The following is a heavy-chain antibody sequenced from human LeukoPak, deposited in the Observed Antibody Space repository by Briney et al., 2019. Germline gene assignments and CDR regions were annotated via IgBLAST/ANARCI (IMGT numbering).Heavy chain of an antibody. CDR2: VNPNSGGT. Sequence: GASVKVSCKASGYAFTGYYLHWVRQAPGQGLEWMGCVNPNSGGTNYAQKFQGRVTMTRDTSISTAYMELSRLRSDDTAVYYCARDLTRRAYGSPGLGYWGQGTLVTVSS. CDR1: GYAFTGYY. CDR3: ARDLTRRAYGSPGLGY. J-gene: IGHJ4*02. D-gene: IGHD1-26*01. V-gene: IGHV1-2*02.